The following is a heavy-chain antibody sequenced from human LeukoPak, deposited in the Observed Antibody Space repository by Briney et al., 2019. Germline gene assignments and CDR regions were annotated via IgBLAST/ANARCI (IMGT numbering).Heavy chain of an antibody. CDR2: ISYDGSNK. V-gene: IGHV3-30*18. CDR1: GFTFSSYG. J-gene: IGHJ5*02. CDR3: AKDEYSSSANWFDP. Sequence: PGRSLRLSCAASGFTFSSYGMHWVRQAPGKGLEWVAVISYDGSNKYYADSVKGRFTISRDNSKNTLYLQMNSLRAEDTAVYYCAKDEYSSSANWFDPWGQGTLVTVSS. D-gene: IGHD6-6*01.